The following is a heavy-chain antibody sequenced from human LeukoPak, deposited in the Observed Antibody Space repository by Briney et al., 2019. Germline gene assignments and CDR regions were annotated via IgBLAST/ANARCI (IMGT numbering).Heavy chain of an antibody. CDR2: IYYSGST. D-gene: IGHD3-22*01. CDR3: ARPNYYDSYNWFDP. J-gene: IGHJ5*02. CDR1: AGSISSSSYY. V-gene: IGHV4-39*01. Sequence: PSETLSLNCTVSAGSISSSSYYWGWIRQPPGKGLEWIGSIYYSGSTYYNPSLKSRVTISVDTSKNQFSLKLSSVTAADTAVYYCARPNYYDSYNWFDPWGQGTLVTVSS.